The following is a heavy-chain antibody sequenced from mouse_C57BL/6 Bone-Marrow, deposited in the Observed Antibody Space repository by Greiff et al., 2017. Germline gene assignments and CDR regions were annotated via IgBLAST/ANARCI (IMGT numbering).Heavy chain of an antibody. Sequence: DVKLQESGPGLVKPSQSLSLTCSVTGYSITSGYYWNWIRQFPGNKLEWMGYISYDGSNNYNPSLKNRISITRDTSKNQFFLKLNSVTTEDTATYYCARGYYYGSSPPGFAYWGQGTLVTVSA. CDR1: GYSITSGYY. CDR3: ARGYYYGSSPPGFAY. CDR2: ISYDGSN. D-gene: IGHD1-1*01. V-gene: IGHV3-6*01. J-gene: IGHJ3*01.